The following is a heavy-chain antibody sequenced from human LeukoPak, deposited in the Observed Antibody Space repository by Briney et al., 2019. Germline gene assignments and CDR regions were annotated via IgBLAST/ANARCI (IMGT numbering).Heavy chain of an antibody. D-gene: IGHD3-10*01. CDR2: ISSSSSTI. V-gene: IGHV3-48*04. CDR1: GLTFSSYS. Sequence: PGGSLRLSCAASGLTFSSYSMNWVRQAPGKGLEWVSYISSSSSTIYYADSVKGRFTISRDNAKNSLYLQMNSLRAEDTAVYYCARDHRDYGSGSYYRAREYYYYMDVWGKGTTVTVSS. CDR3: ARDHRDYGSGSYYRAREYYYYMDV. J-gene: IGHJ6*03.